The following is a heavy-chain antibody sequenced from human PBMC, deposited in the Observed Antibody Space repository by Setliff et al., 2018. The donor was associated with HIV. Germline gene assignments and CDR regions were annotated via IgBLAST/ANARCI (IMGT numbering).Heavy chain of an antibody. CDR2: INPNNGGT. D-gene: IGHD2-2*01. CDR3: AVMGYCGGNSCYRTEGFDY. J-gene: IGHJ4*02. CDR1: AHTFTGYY. Sequence: ASVKVSCKASAHTFTGYYVHWVRQAPGQGLEWMGRINPNNGGTNYAQKFQGRVTMTRDTTITTVYMELTRLRSDDTAMFYCAVMGYCGGNSCYRTEGFDYWGQGTLVTVSS. V-gene: IGHV1-2*06.